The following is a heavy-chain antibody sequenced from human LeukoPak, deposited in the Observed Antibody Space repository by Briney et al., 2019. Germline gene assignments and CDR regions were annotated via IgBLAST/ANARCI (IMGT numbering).Heavy chain of an antibody. Sequence: GGSLRLSCAASGFTFSSYAMSWVRQAPGKGLEWVSAISGSGGSTYYADSVKGRFTISRDNSKSTLYLQMNSLRAEDTAVYYCAKTNSNSVSSSWYMDWFDPWGQGTLVTVSS. CDR1: GFTFSSYA. CDR3: AKTNSNSVSSSWYMDWFDP. V-gene: IGHV3-23*01. J-gene: IGHJ5*02. CDR2: ISGSGGST. D-gene: IGHD6-13*01.